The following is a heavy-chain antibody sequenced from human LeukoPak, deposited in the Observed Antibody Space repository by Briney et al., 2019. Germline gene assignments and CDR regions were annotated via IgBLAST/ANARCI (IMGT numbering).Heavy chain of an antibody. J-gene: IGHJ3*02. V-gene: IGHV3-30*04. CDR2: ISYDGSNK. CDR3: ARREPTTVTHWALDI. CDR1: GFTFSSYA. D-gene: IGHD4-17*01. Sequence: GRSLRLSCAASGFTFSSYAMHWVRQAPGKGLEWVAVISYDGSNKYYADSVKGRFTISRDNSTNTLYLQMNSLRAEDTAVYYCARREPTTVTHWALDIWGQGTMVTVSS.